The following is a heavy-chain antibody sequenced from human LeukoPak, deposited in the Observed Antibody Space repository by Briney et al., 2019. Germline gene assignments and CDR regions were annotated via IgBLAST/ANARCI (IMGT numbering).Heavy chain of an antibody. CDR2: IDYRGSA. CDR3: AREGYDSSGYYSGWFDP. Sequence: SETLSLTCAVPGGPVSSSNYFWAWIRQPPGKGLEWIGSIDYRGSAFYNPSLKSRVTISIDTSKNQFSLKLSSVTAADTAVYYCAREGYDSSGYYSGWFDPWGQGTLVTVSS. V-gene: IGHV4-39*02. J-gene: IGHJ5*02. D-gene: IGHD3-22*01. CDR1: GGPVSSSNYF.